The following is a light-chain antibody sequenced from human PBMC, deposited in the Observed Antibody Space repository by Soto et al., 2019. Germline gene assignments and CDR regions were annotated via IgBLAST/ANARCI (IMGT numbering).Light chain of an antibody. CDR2: DAS. CDR3: QQSSNWIT. Sequence: NGLAQGPTIGFLCPGGISRSGCRASQSVSSYLAWYQQKPGQAPRLLIYDASNRATGIPARFSGSGSGTDFTLTISSLEPEDFAVYYCQQSSNWITFGKGTRLEIK. V-gene: IGKV3-11*01. J-gene: IGKJ5*01. CDR1: QSVSSY.